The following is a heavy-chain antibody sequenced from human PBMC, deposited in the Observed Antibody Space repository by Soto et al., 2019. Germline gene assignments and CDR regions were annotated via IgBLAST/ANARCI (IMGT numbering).Heavy chain of an antibody. CDR3: ARGGPTRRGSSFLWFDP. Sequence: SETLSLTCAVSSGSISSSNWWSWVRQPPGKGLEWIGEIYHSGSTNYNPSLKSRVTISVDKSKNQFSLKLSSVTAADTAVYYCARGGPTRRGSSFLWFDPWGQGTLVTVSS. V-gene: IGHV4-4*02. CDR1: SGSISSSNW. CDR2: IYHSGST. J-gene: IGHJ5*02. D-gene: IGHD6-6*01.